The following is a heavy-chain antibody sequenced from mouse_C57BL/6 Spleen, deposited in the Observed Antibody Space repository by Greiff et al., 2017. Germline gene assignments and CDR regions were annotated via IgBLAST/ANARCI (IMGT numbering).Heavy chain of an antibody. D-gene: IGHD1-1*01. CDR3: ASWESTVVADD. V-gene: IGHV1-81*01. Sequence: QVQLQQPGAELARPGASVKLSCKASGYTFTSYGISWVKQRTGQGLEWIGEIYPRSGNTYYNEKFKGKDTLTADKSSSTAYMELRSLTSEASAVYFCASWESTVVADDWGQGTTLTVSS. J-gene: IGHJ2*01. CDR2: IYPRSGNT. CDR1: GYTFTSYG.